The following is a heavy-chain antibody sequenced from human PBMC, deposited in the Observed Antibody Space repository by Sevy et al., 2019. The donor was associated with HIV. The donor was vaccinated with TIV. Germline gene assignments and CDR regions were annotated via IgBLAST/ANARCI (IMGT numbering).Heavy chain of an antibody. D-gene: IGHD3-10*01. CDR2: ISYDGSNK. J-gene: IGHJ6*02. V-gene: IGHV3-30-3*01. CDR3: GRGKLWFGGLLGYGMEV. Sequence: GGSLRLSCAASGFTFSSYAMHWVRQAPGKGLEWVAVISYDGSNKYYADSVKGRFTISRDNSKNTLYLQMNSLRAEDTALYYCGRGKLWFGGLLGYGMEVWGQGTKVTVSS. CDR1: GFTFSSYA.